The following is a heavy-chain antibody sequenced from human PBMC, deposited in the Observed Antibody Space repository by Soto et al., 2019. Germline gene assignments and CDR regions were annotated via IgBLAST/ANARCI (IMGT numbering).Heavy chain of an antibody. J-gene: IGHJ6*03. D-gene: IGHD5-12*01. CDR3: ARDNFRLVATILKTYMDV. CDR1: GFTFSSYW. Sequence: PGGSLRLSCAASGFTFSSYWMSLVRQAPGKGLEWVANIKQDGSEKYYVDSVKGRFTISRDNAKNSLYLQMNSLRAEDTAVYYYARDNFRLVATILKTYMDVWGKGTTVTVSS. CDR2: IKQDGSEK. V-gene: IGHV3-7*01.